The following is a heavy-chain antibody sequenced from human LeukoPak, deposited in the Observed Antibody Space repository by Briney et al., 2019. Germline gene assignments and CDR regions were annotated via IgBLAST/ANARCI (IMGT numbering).Heavy chain of an antibody. CDR3: AKEATGTTSVTSAFDY. V-gene: IGHV3-23*01. CDR1: GFTFSSYA. J-gene: IGHJ4*02. Sequence: GGSLRLSCAASGFTFSSYAMSWVRQAPGKGLEWVSPISGSGGNTYYADSLKGRFTISRDNSKNTLFLQMNSPTAEDTAVYYCAKEATGTTSVTSAFDYWGQGILVTVSS. D-gene: IGHD1-1*01. CDR2: ISGSGGNT.